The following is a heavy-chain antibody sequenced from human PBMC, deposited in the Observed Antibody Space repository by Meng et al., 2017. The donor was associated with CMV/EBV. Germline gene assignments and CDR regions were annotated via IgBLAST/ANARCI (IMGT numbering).Heavy chain of an antibody. Sequence: SETLSLTCAVYGGSFSGYYWSWIRQPPGKGLEWIGEINHSGSTNYNPSLKSRVTISVDTSKNQFSLKLSSVTAADTAVYYCARSPTYYYGMDVWGQGTTVTVSS. CDR1: GGSFSGYY. J-gene: IGHJ6*02. D-gene: IGHD4-11*01. V-gene: IGHV4-34*01. CDR2: INHSGST. CDR3: ARSPTYYYGMDV.